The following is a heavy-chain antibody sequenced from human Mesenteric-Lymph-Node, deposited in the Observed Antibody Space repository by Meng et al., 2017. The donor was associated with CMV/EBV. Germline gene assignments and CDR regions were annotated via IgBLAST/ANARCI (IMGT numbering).Heavy chain of an antibody. CDR1: GFTFSDYY. V-gene: IGHV3-74*01. CDR2: INSDGSST. CDR3: ACRGGDFDY. Sequence: GESLKISCAASGFTFSDYYLSWIRQAPGKGLVWVSRINSDGSSTSYADSVKGRFTISRDNAKNTLYLQMNSLRAEDTAVYYCACRGGDFDYWGQGTLVTVSS. D-gene: IGHD3-10*01. J-gene: IGHJ4*02.